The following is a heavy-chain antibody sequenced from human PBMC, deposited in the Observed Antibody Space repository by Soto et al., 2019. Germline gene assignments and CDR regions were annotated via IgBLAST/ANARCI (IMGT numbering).Heavy chain of an antibody. Sequence: SETLSLTCAVYGGSFSGYYWSWIRQPPGKGLEWIGEINHSGSTNYNPSLKSRVTISVDTSKNQFSLKLSSVTAADTAVYYCARTRVITIFGVVFYLFDPWGQGTLVTVSS. CDR2: INHSGST. CDR3: ARTRVITIFGVVFYLFDP. D-gene: IGHD3-3*01. J-gene: IGHJ5*02. CDR1: GGSFSGYY. V-gene: IGHV4-34*01.